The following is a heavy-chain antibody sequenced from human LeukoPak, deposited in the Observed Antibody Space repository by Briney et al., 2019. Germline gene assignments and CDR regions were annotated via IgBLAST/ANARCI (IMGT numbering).Heavy chain of an antibody. D-gene: IGHD2-2*01. CDR3: AKCGTTCYANAFYI. CDR2: IYYDGSNN. V-gene: IGHV3-33*06. CDR1: GFTFNSFG. Sequence: GGSLRLSCAASGFTFNSFGIHWVRQAPGKGLEWVAVIYYDGSNNFYSDSVKGRFTISRDNSKNTLYMQMNSLRAEDAAVYYCAKCGTTCYANAFYIWGQGTMVTVSS. J-gene: IGHJ3*02.